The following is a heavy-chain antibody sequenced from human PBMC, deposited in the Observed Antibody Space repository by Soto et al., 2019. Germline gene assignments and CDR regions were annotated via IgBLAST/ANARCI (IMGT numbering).Heavy chain of an antibody. J-gene: IGHJ6*02. CDR3: AKDMLSDYYGMDV. Sequence: QVQLVESGGGVVQPGRSLRLSCAASGFTFSSYGMHWVRQAPGKGLEWVAVISYDGSNKYYADSVKGRFTISRDNSKNTLYLQMNSLRAEDTAVYYCAKDMLSDYYGMDVWGQGTTVTGSS. V-gene: IGHV3-30*18. CDR2: ISYDGSNK. D-gene: IGHD2-8*01. CDR1: GFTFSSYG.